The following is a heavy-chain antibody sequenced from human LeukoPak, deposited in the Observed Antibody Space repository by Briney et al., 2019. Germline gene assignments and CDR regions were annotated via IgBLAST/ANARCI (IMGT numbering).Heavy chain of an antibody. J-gene: IGHJ6*02. V-gene: IGHV1-2*06. CDR3: ARASPIYWSGYTYYYGMDV. D-gene: IGHD3-3*01. CDR2: INPNSGGT. Sequence: ASVKVSCKASGYTFTGYYMHWVRQAPGQGLEWMGRINPNSGGTNYAQKFQGRVTMTRDTSISTAYMGLSRLRSDDTAVYYCARASPIYWSGYTYYYGMDVWGQGTTVTVSS. CDR1: GYTFTGYY.